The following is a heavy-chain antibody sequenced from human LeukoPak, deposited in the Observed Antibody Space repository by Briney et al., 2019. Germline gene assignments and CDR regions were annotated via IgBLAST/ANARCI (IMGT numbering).Heavy chain of an antibody. D-gene: IGHD5-18*01. J-gene: IGHJ3*02. V-gene: IGHV3-48*03. CDR3: ARERYSSARDGFDI. CDR2: IRSSGSTI. Sequence: GGSLRLSCAASGFTFSDYEMNWVRQAPGKGLEWVSYIRSSGSTIYYADSVKGRFTISRDNAKNSLFLQMNSLRAEDTAVYYCARERYSSARDGFDIWGQGTMSPSLQ. CDR1: GFTFSDYE.